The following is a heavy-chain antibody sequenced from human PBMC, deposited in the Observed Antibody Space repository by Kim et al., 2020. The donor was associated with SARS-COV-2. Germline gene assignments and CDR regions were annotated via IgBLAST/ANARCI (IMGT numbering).Heavy chain of an antibody. D-gene: IGHD6-13*01. Sequence: SETLSLTCTVSGGSISNYYWTWIRQPPGKGLEWIGYIFYSGSTNYNPSLKSRVTISVDPSKNQFSLKLTSVTAADTAVYYCARPTGYTTSWYWFDYWGQG. CDR2: IFYSGST. V-gene: IGHV4-59*13. CDR3: ARPTGYTTSWYWFDY. CDR1: GGSISNYY. J-gene: IGHJ4*02.